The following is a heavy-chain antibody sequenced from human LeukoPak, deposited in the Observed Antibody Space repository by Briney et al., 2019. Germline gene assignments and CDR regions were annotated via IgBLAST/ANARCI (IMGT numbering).Heavy chain of an antibody. CDR2: IIHIFGTA. J-gene: IGHJ6*03. CDR1: GGTFSSYA. Sequence: SVKVSCKASGGTFSSYAISWVRQAPGQGLEWMGGIIHIFGTANYAQKFQGRGTITADESTSTAYMELSSLRSEDTAVYYCARSHCGGDCYVRYYYYMDVWGKGTTVTVSS. D-gene: IGHD2-21*01. CDR3: ARSHCGGDCYVRYYYYMDV. V-gene: IGHV1-69*13.